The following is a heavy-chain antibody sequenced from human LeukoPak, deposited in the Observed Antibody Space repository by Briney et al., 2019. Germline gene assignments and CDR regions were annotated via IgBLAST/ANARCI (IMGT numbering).Heavy chain of an antibody. J-gene: IGHJ4*02. CDR2: TRFDGSIK. CDR1: GFTFSDYG. D-gene: IGHD1-1*01. V-gene: IGHV3-33*01. CDR3: ARWGGTRQYYFDY. Sequence: GGSLRLSCAVSGFTFSDYGFHWVRQAPGKGLEWVAVTRFDGSIKQYADSVKGRFTISRDDSKNTLYLQMNSLKSEDTAVYYCARWGGTRQYYFDYWSQGTLVTVSS.